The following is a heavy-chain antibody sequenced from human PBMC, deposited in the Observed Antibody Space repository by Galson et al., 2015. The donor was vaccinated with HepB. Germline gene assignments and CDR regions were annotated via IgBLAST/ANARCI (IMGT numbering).Heavy chain of an antibody. CDR2: ISDDGKTA. CDR1: GFTFTSYN. D-gene: IGHD1-1*01. CDR3: ARDSNWNFDY. V-gene: IGHV3-30*01. Sequence: SLRLSCATSGFTFTSYNMHWVRQSPVKGPEWLAIISDDGKTAFYADSVKGRFTISRDNSKNTLSLQMNSLRPDDTAVYYCARDSNWNFDYWGQGTLVTVSS. J-gene: IGHJ4*02.